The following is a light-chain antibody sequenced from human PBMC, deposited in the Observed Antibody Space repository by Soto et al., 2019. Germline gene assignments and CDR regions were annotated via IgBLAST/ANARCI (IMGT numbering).Light chain of an antibody. CDR2: DFT. Sequence: QSVLTQPASVSGSPGQSIAISCTGTSSDVGNHDYVSWYQVHPGKAPTLIIYDFTKRPSGVSDRFSGSESANTATLTISGLQAVDEADYYCCSYAGGNWVFGGGTKVTVL. J-gene: IGLJ3*02. CDR1: SSDVGNHDY. CDR3: CSYAGGNWV. V-gene: IGLV2-23*02.